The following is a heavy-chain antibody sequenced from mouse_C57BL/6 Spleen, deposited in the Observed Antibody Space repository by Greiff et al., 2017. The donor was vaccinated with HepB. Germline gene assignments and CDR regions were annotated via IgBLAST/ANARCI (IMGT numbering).Heavy chain of an antibody. D-gene: IGHD1-1*01. V-gene: IGHV5-17*01. CDR2: ISSGSSTI. CDR1: GFTFSDYG. Sequence: DVKLVESGGGLVKPGGSLKLSCAASGFTFSDYGMHWVRQAPEKGLEWVAYISSGSSTIYYADTVKGRFTISRDNAKNTLFLQMTSLRSEDTAMYYCARLYYYASSYDYFDYWGQGTTLTVSS. CDR3: ARLYYYASSYDYFDY. J-gene: IGHJ2*01.